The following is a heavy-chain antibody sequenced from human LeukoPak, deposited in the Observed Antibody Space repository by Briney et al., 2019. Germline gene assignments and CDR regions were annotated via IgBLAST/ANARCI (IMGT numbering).Heavy chain of an antibody. Sequence: GGSLRLSCAASGFTFSSYAMSWVRQAPGKGLGWVSAISGSGGSTYYADSVKGRFTISRDNSKNTLYLQMNSLRAEDTAVYYCAKAGGYYGGNSAYFHYWGQGTLVTVSS. CDR3: AKAGGYYGGNSAYFHY. V-gene: IGHV3-23*01. CDR1: GFTFSSYA. D-gene: IGHD4-23*01. CDR2: ISGSGGST. J-gene: IGHJ4*02.